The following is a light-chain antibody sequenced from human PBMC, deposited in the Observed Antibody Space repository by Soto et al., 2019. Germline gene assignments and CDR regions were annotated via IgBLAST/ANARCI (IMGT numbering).Light chain of an antibody. V-gene: IGKV3-20*01. CDR2: GAS. CDR3: QQYGSSPRT. Sequence: EIVLTQSPGTLSLSPGERATLSCRASQSVRNNYLAWYQQKPGQAPGLLIYGASSRATGIPDRFSGSGSGTDFTLTISRLEPEDFAVYYCQQYGSSPRTFGQGTKVEIK. CDR1: QSVRNNY. J-gene: IGKJ1*01.